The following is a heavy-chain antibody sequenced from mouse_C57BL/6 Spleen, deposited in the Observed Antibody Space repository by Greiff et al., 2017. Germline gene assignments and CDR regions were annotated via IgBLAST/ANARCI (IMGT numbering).Heavy chain of an antibody. J-gene: IGHJ1*03. CDR1: GYTFTDHT. Sequence: VKLMESDAELVKPGASVKISCKVSGYTFTDHTIHWMKQRPEQGLEWIGYIYPRDGSTKYNEKFKGKATLTADKSSSTAYMQLNSQTSKDSAVYFCARRELLDWYFDVWGTGTTVTVSS. CDR2: IYPRDGST. CDR3: ARRELLDWYFDV. V-gene: IGHV1-78*01. D-gene: IGHD2-1*01.